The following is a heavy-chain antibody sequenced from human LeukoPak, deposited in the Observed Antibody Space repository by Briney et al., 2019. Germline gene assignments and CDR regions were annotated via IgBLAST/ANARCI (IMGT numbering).Heavy chain of an antibody. CDR2: INHSGST. Sequence: SETLSLTCAVYGGSFSGYYWSWIRPPPGKGLEWIGEINHSGSTNHNPSLKSRVTISVDTSKNQFSLKLSSVTAADTAVYYCARARPLVLSPFDPWGQGTLVTVSS. CDR3: ARARPLVLSPFDP. J-gene: IGHJ5*02. V-gene: IGHV4-34*01. CDR1: GGSFSGYY. D-gene: IGHD2-15*01.